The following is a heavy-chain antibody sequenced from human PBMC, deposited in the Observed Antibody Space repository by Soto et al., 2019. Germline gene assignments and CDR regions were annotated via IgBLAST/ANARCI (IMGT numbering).Heavy chain of an antibody. V-gene: IGHV3-11*05. J-gene: IGHJ4*02. CDR1: GFTFSAVY. CDR2: ISSSGTSA. D-gene: IGHD6-19*01. Sequence: QVQLEESGGGLVKPGGSLRLSCAASGFTFSAVYMSWIRQAPNKGLEYISYISSSGTSANYADSVKGRFTISRDNAKNSLYLQMNSLRAEETPVYYFARDRGAVTGQYFDYWGQGALVTVSS. CDR3: ARDRGAVTGQYFDY.